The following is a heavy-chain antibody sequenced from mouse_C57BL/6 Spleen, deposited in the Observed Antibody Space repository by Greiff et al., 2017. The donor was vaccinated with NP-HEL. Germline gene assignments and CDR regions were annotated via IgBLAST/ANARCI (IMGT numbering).Heavy chain of an antibody. CDR2: INYDGSST. V-gene: IGHV5-16*01. D-gene: IGHD1-1*01. Sequence: EVQLVESEGGLVQPGSSMKLSCTASGFTFSDYYMAWVRQVPEKGLEWVANINYDGSSTYYLDSLKSRFIISRDNAKNILYLQMSSLKSEDTATYYCAREDGSSPGYFDVWGTGTTVTVSS. J-gene: IGHJ1*03. CDR3: AREDGSSPGYFDV. CDR1: GFTFSDYY.